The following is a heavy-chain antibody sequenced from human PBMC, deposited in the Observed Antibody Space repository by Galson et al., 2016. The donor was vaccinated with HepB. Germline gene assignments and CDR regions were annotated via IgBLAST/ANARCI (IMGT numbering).Heavy chain of an antibody. Sequence: SLRLSCAATGFMFPNYAMHWVRQAPGKGLEWVAVIWHDGTNRHYVDSVKGRFIISRDNSNNTLHLEMNSLGAQDTAIYFCGRDLYHDYWSGSNGLDVWGQGTAVTVSS. CDR3: GRDLYHDYWSGSNGLDV. D-gene: IGHD3-3*01. CDR1: GFMFPNYA. CDR2: IWHDGTNR. J-gene: IGHJ6*02. V-gene: IGHV3-33*01.